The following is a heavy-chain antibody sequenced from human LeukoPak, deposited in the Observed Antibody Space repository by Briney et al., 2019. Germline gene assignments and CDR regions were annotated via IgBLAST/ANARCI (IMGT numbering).Heavy chain of an antibody. CDR3: ARVRFGEVDY. Sequence: SETLSLTCTVSGGSISSSSYYWGWIRQPPGKGLEWIGSIYYSGSTYYNPSLKSRVTISVDTSKNQFSLKLSSVTAADTAVYYCARVRFGEVDYWGQGTLVTVSS. CDR2: IYYSGST. V-gene: IGHV4-39*07. J-gene: IGHJ4*02. D-gene: IGHD3-10*01. CDR1: GGSISSSSYY.